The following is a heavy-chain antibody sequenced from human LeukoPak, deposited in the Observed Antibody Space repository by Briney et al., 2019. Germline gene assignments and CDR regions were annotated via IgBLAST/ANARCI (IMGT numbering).Heavy chain of an antibody. Sequence: SSVKVSCKASGYTFTGYYMHWVRQAPGQGLEGMGWINPNSGGTNYAQKFQGRVTMTRDTSISTAYMELSRLRSDDTAVYYCARGEDRYSSSWYLNYYYYMDVWGQGTLVTVSS. J-gene: IGHJ6*03. CDR1: GYTFTGYY. CDR3: ARGEDRYSSSWYLNYYYYMDV. V-gene: IGHV1-2*02. CDR2: INPNSGGT. D-gene: IGHD6-13*01.